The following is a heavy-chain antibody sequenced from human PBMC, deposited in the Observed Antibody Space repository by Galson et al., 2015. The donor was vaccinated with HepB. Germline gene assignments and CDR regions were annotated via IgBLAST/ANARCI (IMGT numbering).Heavy chain of an antibody. CDR2: ISSSSSYI. CDR1: GFTFSSYS. V-gene: IGHV3-21*01. CDR3: ARDLAVTTSYYYYGMDV. J-gene: IGHJ6*02. Sequence: SLRLSCAASGFTFSSYSMNWVRQAPGKGLEWVSSISSSSSYIYYADSVKGRFTISRDNAKNSLYLQMDSLRAEDTAVYYCARDLAVTTSYYYYGMDVWGQGTTVTVSS. D-gene: IGHD4-17*01.